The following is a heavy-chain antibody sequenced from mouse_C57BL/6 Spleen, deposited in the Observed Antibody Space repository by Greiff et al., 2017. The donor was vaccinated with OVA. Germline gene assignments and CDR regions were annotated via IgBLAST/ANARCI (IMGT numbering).Heavy chain of an antibody. CDR2: IWRGGST. CDR1: GFSLTSYG. CDR3: AKNSLYDPYAMDY. J-gene: IGHJ4*01. Sequence: VNVVESGPGLVQPSQSLSITCTVSGFSLTSYGVHWVRQSPGKGLEWLGVIWRGGSTDYNAAFMSRLSITKDNSKSQVFFKMNSLQADDTAIYYCAKNSLYDPYAMDYWGQGTSVTVSS. V-gene: IGHV2-5*01. D-gene: IGHD2-3*01.